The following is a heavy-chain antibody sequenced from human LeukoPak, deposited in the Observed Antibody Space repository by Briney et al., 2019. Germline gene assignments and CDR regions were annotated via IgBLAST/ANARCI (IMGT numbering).Heavy chain of an antibody. CDR3: AKKWEVWGSYRYQGAFDI. D-gene: IGHD3-16*02. V-gene: IGHV4-4*02. J-gene: IGHJ3*02. CDR1: GGSISSSNW. Sequence: MSSETLSLTCAVSGGSISSSNWWSWVRQPPGKGLEWIGEIYHNGSTNYNPSLKSRVTISVDKSKNQFSLKLSSVTAADTAVYYCAKKWEVWGSYRYQGAFDIWGQGTMVTVSS. CDR2: IYHNGST.